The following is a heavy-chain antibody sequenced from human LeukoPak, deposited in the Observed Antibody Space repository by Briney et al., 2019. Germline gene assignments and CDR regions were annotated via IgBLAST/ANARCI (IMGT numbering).Heavy chain of an antibody. CDR1: GFTFSSFD. CDR2: IGTGGDT. V-gene: IGHV3-13*01. Sequence: GGSLRLSCAASGFTFSSFDMHWVRQVPGKGLEWVSGIGTGGDTYYTGSVKGRFTVSRDNAKNSLYLQMDSLRVGDTSVYYCTRGGDGFDPWGQGTLVTVSS. J-gene: IGHJ5*02. D-gene: IGHD3-10*01. CDR3: TRGGDGFDP.